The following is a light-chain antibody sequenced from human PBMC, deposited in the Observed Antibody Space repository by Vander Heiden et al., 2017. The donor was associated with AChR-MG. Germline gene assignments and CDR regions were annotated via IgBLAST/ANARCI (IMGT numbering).Light chain of an antibody. CDR2: RAS. CDR1: QSVSSN. J-gene: IGKJ4*01. Sequence: EIVMTQSPATLSVSPGESATLPCRASQSVSSNLAWYQQKPGQAPRLLIYRASTRATGVSARFGGSGSGTEFTLTISSLQSEDFAVYYCQQNNNWPLTFGGGTKVEIK. V-gene: IGKV3-15*01. CDR3: QQNNNWPLT.